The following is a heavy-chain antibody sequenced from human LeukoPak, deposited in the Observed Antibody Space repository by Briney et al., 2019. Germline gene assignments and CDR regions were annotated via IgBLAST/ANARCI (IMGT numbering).Heavy chain of an antibody. Sequence: GESLRLSCAASGFTFSSYSMDWVRQAPGKGLEWVSYISSSRSTIYYADSVKGRFTISRDNAENSLYLQMNSLRDEDTAVYYCVGDPLEDSSGYHDAFDIWGQGTMVTVSS. CDR3: VGDPLEDSSGYHDAFDI. V-gene: IGHV3-48*02. J-gene: IGHJ3*02. CDR2: ISSSRSTI. D-gene: IGHD3-22*01. CDR1: GFTFSSYS.